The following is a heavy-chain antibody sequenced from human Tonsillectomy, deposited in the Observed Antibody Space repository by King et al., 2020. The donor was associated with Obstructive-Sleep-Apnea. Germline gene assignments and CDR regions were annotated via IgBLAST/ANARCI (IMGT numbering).Heavy chain of an antibody. Sequence: QLVQSGGGLVQSGRSLRLSCAASGFIFDDYVMHWVRQAPGKGLEWVSGISWNSGSIDYADSVKGRFTISRDNAENSLYLQRNSLRAEDTAFYYCAKESAVPAALDYWGQGILVIVSS. J-gene: IGHJ4*02. CDR1: GFIFDDYV. D-gene: IGHD2-2*01. CDR2: ISWNSGSI. V-gene: IGHV3-9*01. CDR3: AKESAVPAALDY.